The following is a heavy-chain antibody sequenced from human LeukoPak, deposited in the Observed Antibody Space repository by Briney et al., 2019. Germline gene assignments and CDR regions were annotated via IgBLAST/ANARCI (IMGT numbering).Heavy chain of an antibody. J-gene: IGHJ4*02. V-gene: IGHV3-23*01. D-gene: IGHD3-22*01. CDR1: GFTFNNYA. CDR3: AKDLRITIIVVVKAPTEFDY. CDR2: ISGGGGST. Sequence: GGSLRLSCAASGFTFNNYAMSWVRQAPGKGLEWVSSISGGGGSTYYADSVKGRFTISRDNSKNTLYLQMNSLRAEDTAVYYCAKDLRITIIVVVKAPTEFDYWGQGTLVTVSS.